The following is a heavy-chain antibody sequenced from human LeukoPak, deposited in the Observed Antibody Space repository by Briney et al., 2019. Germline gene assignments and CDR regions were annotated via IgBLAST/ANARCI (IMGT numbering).Heavy chain of an antibody. J-gene: IGHJ4*02. CDR2: IYYSGTT. V-gene: IGHV4-59*01. Sequence: PSETLSLTCTVSGDSISSYYWTWIRQPPGKGLEWIGYIYYSGTTNYNPSLKSRVTISVDTSKNQFSLKLNSVTAADTAVYYCARGVYIAAAQYGYWGQGTLVTVSS. CDR3: ARGVYIAAAQYGY. CDR1: GDSISSYY. D-gene: IGHD6-13*01.